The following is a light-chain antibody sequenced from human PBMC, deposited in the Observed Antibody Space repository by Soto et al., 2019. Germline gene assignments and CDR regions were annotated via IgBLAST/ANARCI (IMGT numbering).Light chain of an antibody. V-gene: IGLV2-14*01. CDR3: SSYTSSSTPYV. Sequence: SVLTQPASVSGSPGQSITISCTGTSSDVGGYNYVSWYQQHPVKAPKLMIYDVTNRPSGVFDRFSGSKSGNTASLTISGLQAEDEADYYCSSYTSSSTPYVFGTGTKVTVL. CDR1: SSDVGGYNY. CDR2: DVT. J-gene: IGLJ1*01.